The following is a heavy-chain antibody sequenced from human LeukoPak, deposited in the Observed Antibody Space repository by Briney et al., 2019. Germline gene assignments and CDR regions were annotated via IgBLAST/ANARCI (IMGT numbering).Heavy chain of an antibody. CDR1: GFTFSSYG. D-gene: IGHD6-19*01. Sequence: PGGSLRLSCAASGFTFSSYGMHWVRQAPGKGLEWVSGISGSGDTMYYADSVKGRFTISRDNSKNTLYLQMNSLRVEDTAIYYCAKDKAVVTGTGTYFDYWGQGTLVTVSS. CDR3: AKDKAVVTGTGTYFDY. CDR2: ISGSGDTM. J-gene: IGHJ4*02. V-gene: IGHV3-23*01.